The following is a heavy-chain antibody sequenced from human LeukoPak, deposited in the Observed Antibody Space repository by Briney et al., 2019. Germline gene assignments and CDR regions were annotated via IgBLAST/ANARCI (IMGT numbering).Heavy chain of an antibody. D-gene: IGHD2-2*01. CDR2: MIPIFGTA. V-gene: IGHV1-69*05. CDR3: ARVPLLRYCSSTSCYAEY. CDR1: GGTLSSYA. J-gene: IGHJ4*02. Sequence: SVKVSCKASGGTLSSYAISRVRQAAGHGHEWMGGMIPIFGTAHYAQHFQRRVTITTNEHTHTAYMPLSSLSSEDTAVYHCARVPLLRYCSSTSCYAEYWGQGTLVTVSS.